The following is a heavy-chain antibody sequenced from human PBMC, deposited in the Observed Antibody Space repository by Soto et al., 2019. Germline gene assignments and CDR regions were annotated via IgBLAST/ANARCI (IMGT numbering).Heavy chain of an antibody. CDR2: IYYSGST. Sequence: PSETLSLTCPVSGGSISSGDYYWTWIRQPPGKGLEWIGYIYYSGSTYYNPSLKSRVTISIDTSKNQLPLKLSSVTAADTAVYYCARVVDAAMLSWGQGTLVTVSS. CDR3: ARVVDAAMLS. J-gene: IGHJ4*02. V-gene: IGHV4-30-4*01. CDR1: GGSISSGDYY. D-gene: IGHD5-18*01.